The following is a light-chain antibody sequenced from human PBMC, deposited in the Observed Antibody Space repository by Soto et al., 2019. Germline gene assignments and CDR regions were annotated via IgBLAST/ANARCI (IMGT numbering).Light chain of an antibody. V-gene: IGKV1-12*01. Sequence: DIQMTQSPSSVSASVGDGVTISCRASQSVASWLAWYQQRPGKAPRLLIYAASRLQRGVPSRFSGSGSGTKFTLTIASLQPDDFATYYCQQYETFSGTFGPGTKWIS. CDR1: QSVASW. CDR3: QQYETFSGT. J-gene: IGKJ1*01. CDR2: AAS.